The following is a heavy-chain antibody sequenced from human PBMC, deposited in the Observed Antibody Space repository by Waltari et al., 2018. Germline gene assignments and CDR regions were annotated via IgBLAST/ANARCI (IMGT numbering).Heavy chain of an antibody. CDR1: GFTFSSYA. Sequence: EVQLLESGGGLVQPGGSLRLSCAASGFTFSSYAMNWVRQAPGKGVEWVSAISGSGGSTYYADSVKGRFTISRDNSKNTLYLQMNSLRAEDTAVYYCAKAGGATHYYYYGMDVWGQGTTVTVSS. V-gene: IGHV3-23*01. CDR3: AKAGGATHYYYYGMDV. CDR2: ISGSGGST. D-gene: IGHD1-26*01. J-gene: IGHJ6*02.